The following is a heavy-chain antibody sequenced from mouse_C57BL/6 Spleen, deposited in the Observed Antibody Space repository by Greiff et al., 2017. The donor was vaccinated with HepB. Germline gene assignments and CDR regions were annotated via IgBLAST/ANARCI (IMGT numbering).Heavy chain of an antibody. CDR1: GFTFCSYA. CDR2: ISDGGSYT. V-gene: IGHV5-4*01. Sequence: EVKLVESGGGLVKPGGSLKLSCAASGFTFCSYAMSWVRQTPEKRLEWVATISDGGSYTYYPDNVKGRFTISRDNAKNNLYLQMSHLKSEDTAMYYCARERGTGSAMDYWGQGTSVTVSS. CDR3: ARERGTGSAMDY. D-gene: IGHD4-1*01. J-gene: IGHJ4*01.